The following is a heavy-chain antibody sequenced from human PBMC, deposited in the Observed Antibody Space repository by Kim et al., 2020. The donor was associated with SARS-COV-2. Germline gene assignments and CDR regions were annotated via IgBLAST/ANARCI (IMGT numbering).Heavy chain of an antibody. CDR3: AKEIVAAAARARDFDY. CDR2: ISGSGGNT. CDR1: GFTFRTYA. Sequence: GGSLRLSCAASGFTFRTYAMSWVRQAPGKGLEWISTISGSGGNTYYADSVMGRFTISRDNSENTLYLQMNSLRADDTAVYYCAKEIVAAAARARDFDYWGQGTLVTVSS. J-gene: IGHJ4*02. V-gene: IGHV3-23*01. D-gene: IGHD2-2*01.